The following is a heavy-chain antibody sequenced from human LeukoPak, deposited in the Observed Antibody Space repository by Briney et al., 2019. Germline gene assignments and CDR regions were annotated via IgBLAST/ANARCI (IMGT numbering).Heavy chain of an antibody. CDR3: ARGGEADYYDSSGYYSAPHFDI. Sequence: ASVKVSCKASGYTFTSYDINWVRQATGQGLEWMGWMNPNSGNTGYAQKFQGRVTMTRNTSISTAYMELSSLRSEDTAVYYCARGGEADYYDSSGYYSAPHFDIWGQGTMVTVSS. V-gene: IGHV1-8*01. CDR1: GYTFTSYD. CDR2: MNPNSGNT. D-gene: IGHD3-22*01. J-gene: IGHJ3*02.